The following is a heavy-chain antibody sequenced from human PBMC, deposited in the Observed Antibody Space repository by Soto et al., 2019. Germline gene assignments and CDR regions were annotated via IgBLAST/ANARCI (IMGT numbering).Heavy chain of an antibody. J-gene: IGHJ4*02. V-gene: IGHV3-7*01. CDR2: IKQDGSEK. CDR1: GFTFSSYW. CDR3: ARTPWQWLVRRGNYFDY. D-gene: IGHD6-19*01. Sequence: GGSLRLSCAASGFTFSSYWMSWVRQAPGKGLEWVANIKQDGSEKYYVDSVKGRFTISRDNAKNSLYLQMNSLRAEDTAVYYCARTPWQWLVRRGNYFDYWGQGTLVTVSS.